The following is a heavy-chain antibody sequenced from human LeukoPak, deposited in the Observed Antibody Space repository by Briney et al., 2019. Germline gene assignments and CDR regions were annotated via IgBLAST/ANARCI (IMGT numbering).Heavy chain of an antibody. CDR2: INAGNGNT. V-gene: IGHV1-3*01. CDR3: ARDPLLWFGELYLDY. CDR1: GYTFTIYA. D-gene: IGHD3-10*01. Sequence: ASVKVSCKASGYTFTIYAMHWVRQAPGQRLEWMGWINAGNGNTKYSQKFQGRVTITRDTSASTAYMELSSLRSEDTAVYYCARDPLLWFGELYLDYWGQGTLVTVSS. J-gene: IGHJ4*02.